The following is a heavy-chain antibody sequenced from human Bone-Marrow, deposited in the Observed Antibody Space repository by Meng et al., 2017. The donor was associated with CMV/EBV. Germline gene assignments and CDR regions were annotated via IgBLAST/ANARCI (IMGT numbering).Heavy chain of an antibody. CDR1: GYTFTSYG. V-gene: IGHV1-18*01. CDR2: ISAYNGNT. Sequence: ASVKVSCKASGYTFTSYGISWVRQAPGQGLEWMGWISAYNGNTNYAQKLQGRVTMTTDTSTSTAYMELSSLRSEDTAVYYCASTKGYCSSTSCYMGPKYYYYGMDVWGQGTTVTVSS. CDR3: ASTKGYCSSTSCYMGPKYYYYGMDV. J-gene: IGHJ6*02. D-gene: IGHD2-2*02.